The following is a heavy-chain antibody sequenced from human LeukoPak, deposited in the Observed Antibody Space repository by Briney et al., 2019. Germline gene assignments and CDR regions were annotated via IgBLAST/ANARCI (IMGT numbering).Heavy chain of an antibody. CDR2: ISAYNGNT. CDR1: GYTFTSYG. J-gene: IGHJ6*03. Sequence: ASVKVSCKASGYTFTSYGISWVRQAPGQGLEWMGWISAYNGNTNYAQKLQGRVTMTTDTSTSTAYMELRSLRSDDTAVYYCARDPRVGNSGYDFEYYYMDVWGKGTTVTVSS. D-gene: IGHD5-12*01. CDR3: ARDPRVGNSGYDFEYYYMDV. V-gene: IGHV1-18*01.